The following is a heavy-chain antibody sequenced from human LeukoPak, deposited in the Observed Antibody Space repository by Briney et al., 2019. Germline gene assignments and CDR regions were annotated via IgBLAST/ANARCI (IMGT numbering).Heavy chain of an antibody. V-gene: IGHV4-4*07. CDR3: ARDFYGDDGHHPFDY. J-gene: IGHJ4*02. Sequence: KPSETLSLTCSVSGGYISNYYWNWLRQPAGKGLEWIGRIYASGSTNCNPSLKSRVTISMDKSKNHFSLNLKSVTAADTAFYYCARDFYGDDGHHPFDYWGQGIQVTVSS. CDR1: GGYISNYY. CDR2: IYASGST. D-gene: IGHD2/OR15-2a*01.